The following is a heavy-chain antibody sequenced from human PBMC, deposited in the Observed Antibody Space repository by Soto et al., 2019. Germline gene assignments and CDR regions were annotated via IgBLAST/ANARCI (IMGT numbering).Heavy chain of an antibody. CDR3: ARGVYDILTYYYYYMDV. Sequence: TSETLSLTCTVSGGSISSSSYYWGWIRQPPGKGLEWIGSIYYSGSTYYNPSLKSRVTISVDTSKNRFSLKLSSVTAADTAVYYCARGVYDILTYYYYYMDVWGKGTTVTVSS. V-gene: IGHV4-39*01. J-gene: IGHJ6*03. D-gene: IGHD3-9*01. CDR1: GGSISSSSYY. CDR2: IYYSGST.